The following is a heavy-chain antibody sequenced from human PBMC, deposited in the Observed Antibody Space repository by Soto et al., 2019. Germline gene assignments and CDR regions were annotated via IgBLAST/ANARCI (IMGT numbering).Heavy chain of an antibody. CDR3: ARDLALALTDY. Sequence: QVQLVQSGAEVKKPGASVKVSCKASGYSFTSYGISWVRQAPGQGLEWMGWISASNGNTKYAQKLQGRVTMTTETSTSTAYMELMSRTSDDTAVYDCARDLALALTDYWLQGTLVTVSS. V-gene: IGHV1-18*01. J-gene: IGHJ4*02. CDR1: GYSFTSYG. CDR2: ISASNGNT.